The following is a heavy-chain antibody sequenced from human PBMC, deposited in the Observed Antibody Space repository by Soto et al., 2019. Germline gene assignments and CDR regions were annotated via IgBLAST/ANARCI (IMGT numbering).Heavy chain of an antibody. CDR3: ARLGYCGGESCYPLDI. D-gene: IGHD2-21*01. CDR1: ASEFTRQT. V-gene: IGHV1-3*01. Sequence: QVQLVQSGAEVKKPGASVKISCRASASEFTRQTIHWVRQAPAHRPDWMGWIIVGSEKVKYSPNFPGRSTITKDTSASIVYMDLNRLTSEDTATYFWARLGYCGGESCYPLDIWGRGTFVSVSS. J-gene: IGHJ3*02. CDR2: IIVGSEKV.